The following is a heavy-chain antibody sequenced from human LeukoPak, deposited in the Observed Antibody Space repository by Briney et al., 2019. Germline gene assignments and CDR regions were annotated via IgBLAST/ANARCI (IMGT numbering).Heavy chain of an antibody. J-gene: IGHJ4*02. CDR3: ARDRPLRYGSGSYYY. CDR2: INPNSGGT. CDR1: VYTFTGYY. Sequence: GASVKVSCKASVYTFTGYYMHWVRQAPGQGLEWMGWINPNSGGTNYAQKSQGRVTMTSDTSISTAYMELSRLRSDDTAGYYCARDRPLRYGSGSYYYWGQGTLVTVSS. D-gene: IGHD3-10*01. V-gene: IGHV1-2*02.